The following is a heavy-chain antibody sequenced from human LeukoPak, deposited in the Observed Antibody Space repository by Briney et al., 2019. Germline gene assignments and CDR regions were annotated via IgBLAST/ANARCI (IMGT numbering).Heavy chain of an antibody. CDR1: GGSISSSSYY. J-gene: IGHJ5*02. V-gene: IGHV4-39*07. CDR2: IYYSGST. Sequence: KPSETLSLTCTVSGGSISSSSYYWGWIRQPPGKGLEWIGSIYYSGSTYYNPSLKSRVTISVDTSKNQFSLKLSSVTAADTAVYYCARGRTLGSMVRGVIIRTIWFDPWGQGTLVTVSS. CDR3: ARGRTLGSMVRGVIIRTIWFDP. D-gene: IGHD3-10*01.